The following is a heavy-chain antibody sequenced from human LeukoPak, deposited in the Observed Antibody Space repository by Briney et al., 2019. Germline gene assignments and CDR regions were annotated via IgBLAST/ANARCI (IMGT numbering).Heavy chain of an antibody. J-gene: IGHJ4*02. CDR2: IYYSGST. CDR3: AGTGYSSSWASGAD. Sequence: PSETLSLTCTVSGGSISSSSYYWGWIRQPPGKGLEWIGSIYYSGSTYYNPSLKSRVTISVDTSKNQFSLKLSSVTAADTAVYYCAGTGYSSSWASGADWGQGTLVTVSS. D-gene: IGHD6-13*01. CDR1: GGSISSSSYY. V-gene: IGHV4-39*07.